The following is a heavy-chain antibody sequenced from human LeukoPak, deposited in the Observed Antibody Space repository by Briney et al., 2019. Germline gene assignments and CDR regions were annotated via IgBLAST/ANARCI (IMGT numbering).Heavy chain of an antibody. CDR2: INPNSGGT. J-gene: IGHJ4*02. CDR3: ARGGNTYYYDSSGPLDY. Sequence: GASVKVSCKASGYTFTGYYMHWVRQAPGQGLEWMGWINPNSGGTNYAQKFQGRVTMTRDTSISTAYMELSRLRSDDTAVYYCARGGNTYYYDSSGPLDYWGQGTLVTVSS. D-gene: IGHD3-22*01. CDR1: GYTFTGYY. V-gene: IGHV1-2*02.